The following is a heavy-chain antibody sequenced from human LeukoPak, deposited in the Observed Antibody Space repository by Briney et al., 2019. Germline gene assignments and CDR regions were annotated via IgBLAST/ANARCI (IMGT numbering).Heavy chain of an antibody. V-gene: IGHV3-23*01. CDR2: ISDSGGRT. Sequence: GRSLRLSCAVSGITLSNYGMSWVRQAPGKGLEWVAGISDSGGRTYYADSVKGRFTISRDNPKNTLYLQMNSLRAEDTAVYFCAKRGVVIRVILVGFHKEAYHFDSGGQGALVTVSS. CDR3: AKRGVVIRVILVGFHKEAYHFDS. CDR1: GITLSNYG. J-gene: IGHJ4*02. D-gene: IGHD3-22*01.